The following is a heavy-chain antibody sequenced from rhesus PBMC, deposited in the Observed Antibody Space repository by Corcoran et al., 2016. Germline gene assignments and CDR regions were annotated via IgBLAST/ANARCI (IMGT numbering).Heavy chain of an antibody. CDR2: IYTSYAYT. CDR1: GYSFTRSW. Sequence: EVQLVQSGAEVKRPGESLRISCKTSGYSFTRSWISWLHQLPGKGLEWMWSIYTSYAYTSYSPCLQGPGTLSTAKAISTHYLQWSRLKASDTATYYCAKAVSGYWASFDYWGQGVLVTVSS. J-gene: IGHJ4*01. CDR3: AKAVSGYWASFDY. V-gene: IGHV5S1*01. D-gene: IGHD3-28*01.